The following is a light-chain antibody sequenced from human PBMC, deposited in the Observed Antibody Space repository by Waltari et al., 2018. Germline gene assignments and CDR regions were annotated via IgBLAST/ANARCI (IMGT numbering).Light chain of an antibody. J-gene: IGKJ1*01. CDR3: QQYGNSPPT. Sequence: EIVLTQSPSTLSLSPGQRATLSCRASQSVSHNYLAWYQQKPGQTPRLLIFGASSRATGIPDRFSGRGSGSDYTLTVSRLDPEDFAVYYCQQYGNSPPTFGQGTKVEV. CDR2: GAS. CDR1: QSVSHNY. V-gene: IGKV3-20*01.